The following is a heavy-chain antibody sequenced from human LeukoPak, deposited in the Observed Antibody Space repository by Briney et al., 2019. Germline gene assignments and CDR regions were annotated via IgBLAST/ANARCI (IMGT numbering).Heavy chain of an antibody. D-gene: IGHD3-9*01. CDR3: ARDRYYDILTGSPLGWFDP. CDR2: IWYDGSNK. Sequence: GRSLRLSCAASGFTFSSYGMHWVRQAPGKGLEWVAVIWYDGSNKYYADSVKGRFTISRDNSKNTLYLQMNSLRAEDTAVYYCARDRYYDILTGSPLGWFDPWGQGTLVTVSS. J-gene: IGHJ5*02. CDR1: GFTFSSYG. V-gene: IGHV3-33*01.